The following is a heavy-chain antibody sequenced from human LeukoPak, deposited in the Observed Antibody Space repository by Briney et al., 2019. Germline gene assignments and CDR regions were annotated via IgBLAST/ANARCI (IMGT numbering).Heavy chain of an antibody. Sequence: PGGSLRLSCAASGFSFSNYAMSWVRQPPGEGLDWVSTISDSGRDAYYADSVKGRFTISRDNSKNTLYLQMTSLRVEDTATYYCAKVPYSDYGSGRPPFMDVWGQGTTAAVSS. CDR1: GFSFSNYA. CDR2: ISDSGRDA. V-gene: IGHV3-23*01. D-gene: IGHD3-10*01. J-gene: IGHJ6*02. CDR3: AKVPYSDYGSGRPPFMDV.